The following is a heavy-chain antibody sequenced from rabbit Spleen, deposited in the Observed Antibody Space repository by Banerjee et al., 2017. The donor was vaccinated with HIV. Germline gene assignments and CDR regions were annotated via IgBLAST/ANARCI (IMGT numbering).Heavy chain of an antibody. J-gene: IGHJ4*01. CDR2: IDAGSSGFT. V-gene: IGHV1S40*01. CDR3: ARFYAGYGDFGYAAM. CDR1: GVSFSGSSY. D-gene: IGHD7-1*01. Sequence: QSLEESGGDLVKPGASLTLTCLASGVSFSGSSYMCWVRQAPGKGLEWIACIDAGSSGFTYFASWAKGRFTISKTSSTTVTLQMTSLTAADTATYFCARFYAGYGDFGYAAMWGPGTLVTVS.